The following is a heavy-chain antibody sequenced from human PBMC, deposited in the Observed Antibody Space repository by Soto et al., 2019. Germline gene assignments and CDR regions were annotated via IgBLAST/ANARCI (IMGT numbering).Heavy chain of an antibody. V-gene: IGHV3-23*01. Sequence: GGSLRLSCATSGFTFNTYPMTWVRQAPGKGLEWVASISSTAGRTSSYADSVKGRFAIGRDFSDNSVYLEMNNLRADDTAVYFCANAEHPRRSIGFDYWGQGTLVTVSS. CDR1: GFTFNTYP. J-gene: IGHJ4*02. CDR2: ISSTAGRTS. CDR3: ANAEHPRRSIGFDY. D-gene: IGHD3-16*02.